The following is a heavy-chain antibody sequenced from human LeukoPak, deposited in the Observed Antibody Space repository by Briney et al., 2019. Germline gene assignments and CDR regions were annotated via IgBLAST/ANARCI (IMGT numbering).Heavy chain of an antibody. CDR1: GFTFSSNY. CDR3: ARDGCSGGSCYSKFDY. V-gene: IGHV3-66*01. D-gene: IGHD2-15*01. J-gene: IGHJ4*02. Sequence: PGGSLRLSCAASGFTFSSNYMSWVRQAPGKGLEWVSVIYSGGSTYYADSVKGRFTISRDNSKNTLYLQMNSLRAEDTAVYYCARDGCSGGSCYSKFDYWGQGTLVTVSS. CDR2: IYSGGST.